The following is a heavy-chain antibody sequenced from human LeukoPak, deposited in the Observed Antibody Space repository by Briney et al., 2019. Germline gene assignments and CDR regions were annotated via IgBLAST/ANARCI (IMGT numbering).Heavy chain of an antibody. CDR2: TSYDGSNK. V-gene: IGHV3-30-3*01. J-gene: IGHJ3*02. Sequence: GRSLRLSCAASGFTFSSYAMHWVRQAPGKGLEWGAVTSYDGSNKYYADSLKGRFTISRDNSKNTLYLQMNSLRAEDTAVYYCARDHSVLLWFGESSGAFDIWGQGTMVTVSS. CDR1: GFTFSSYA. D-gene: IGHD3-10*01. CDR3: ARDHSVLLWFGESSGAFDI.